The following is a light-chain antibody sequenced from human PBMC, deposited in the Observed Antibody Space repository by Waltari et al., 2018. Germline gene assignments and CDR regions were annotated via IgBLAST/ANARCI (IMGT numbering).Light chain of an antibody. CDR1: KLGNKY. Sequence: SYDLTQPPSVSVSPGQTASITCSGAKLGNKYVYWYQLRPGQSPLLVMTEDKRRPSGIPERFSGSNSGNTATLTISGAQTLDEADYYCQAWDSTTVVFGGGTKLTVL. CDR3: QAWDSTTVV. J-gene: IGLJ2*01. CDR2: EDK. V-gene: IGLV3-1*01.